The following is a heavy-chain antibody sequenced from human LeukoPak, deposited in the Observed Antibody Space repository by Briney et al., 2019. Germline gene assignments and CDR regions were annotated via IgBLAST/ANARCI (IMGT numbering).Heavy chain of an antibody. Sequence: GGSLRLSCAASGFTFSSYAMSWVRQAPGKGLEWVSAISGSGGSTYYADSVKGRFTISRDNSKNTLYLQMNSLRAEDTTVYYCAKIGYSGYVPTFDYWGQGTLVTVSS. J-gene: IGHJ4*02. CDR1: GFTFSSYA. D-gene: IGHD5-12*01. V-gene: IGHV3-23*01. CDR3: AKIGYSGYVPTFDY. CDR2: ISGSGGST.